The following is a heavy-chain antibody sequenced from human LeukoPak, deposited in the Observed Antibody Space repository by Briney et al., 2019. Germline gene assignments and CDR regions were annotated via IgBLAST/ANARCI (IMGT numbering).Heavy chain of an antibody. CDR1: GGSISSSSYY. D-gene: IGHD1-14*01. CDR2: IYSSGST. CDR3: ARVALRTNYYFDY. Sequence: SKTLSLTCTVSGGSISSSSYYWGWIRQPPGKGLEWIGSIYSSGSTYYNPSLKSRVTISVDTSKNQFSLKLSSVTAADTAVYYCARVALRTNYYFDYWGQGTLVTVSS. J-gene: IGHJ4*02. V-gene: IGHV4-39*07.